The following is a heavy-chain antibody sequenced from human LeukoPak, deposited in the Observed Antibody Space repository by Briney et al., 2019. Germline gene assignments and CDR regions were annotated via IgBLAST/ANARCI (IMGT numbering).Heavy chain of an antibody. CDR1: GGSISSGGYY. D-gene: IGHD2-2*02. CDR2: IYYSGST. CDR3: ARGLVVPAAIVGYFDY. Sequence: SQTLSLTCPVSGGSISSGGYYWSWIRQHPGKGLEWIGYIYYSGSTYYNPSLKSRVTISVDTSKNQFSLKLSSVTAADTAVYYCARGLVVPAAIVGYFDYWGQGTLVTVSS. J-gene: IGHJ4*02. V-gene: IGHV4-31*03.